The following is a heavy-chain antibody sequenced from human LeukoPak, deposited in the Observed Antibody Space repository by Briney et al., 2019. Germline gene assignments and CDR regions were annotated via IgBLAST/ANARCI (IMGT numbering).Heavy chain of an antibody. V-gene: IGHV3-23*01. D-gene: IGHD3-22*01. CDR1: GFTFSSYA. J-gene: IGHJ4*02. CDR3: AKAGDHYYDSSGYYYPRAGLTLDFDY. Sequence: GGSLRLSCAASGFTFSSYAMSWVRQAPGKGLEWVSAISGSGGSTYYAASVKGRFTISRDNSKNTLYLQMNSLRAEDTAVYYCAKAGDHYYDSSGYYYPRAGLTLDFDYWGQGTLVTVSS. CDR2: ISGSGGST.